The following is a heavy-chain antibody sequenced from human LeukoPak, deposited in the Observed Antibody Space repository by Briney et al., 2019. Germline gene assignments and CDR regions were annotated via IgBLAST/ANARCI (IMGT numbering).Heavy chain of an antibody. Sequence: PGGSLRLSCAASGFTLSSYAMSWVRQAPGNGLAWVSTISGSVGSTYYADSVKGRFTISRDNSKNTLYLQMNSLRAEDTSVYYCAKDLSPLTEYYDFWSGYPEVLGAFDIWGLGAMVTVSS. J-gene: IGHJ3*02. CDR2: ISGSVGST. V-gene: IGHV3-23*01. CDR1: GFTLSSYA. D-gene: IGHD3-3*01. CDR3: AKDLSPLTEYYDFWSGYPEVLGAFDI.